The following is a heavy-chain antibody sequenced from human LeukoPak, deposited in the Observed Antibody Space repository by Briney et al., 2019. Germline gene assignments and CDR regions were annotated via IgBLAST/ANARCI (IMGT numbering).Heavy chain of an antibody. D-gene: IGHD3-16*02. CDR3: ARTVSF. J-gene: IGHJ4*02. V-gene: IGHV3-11*06. CDR2: ISNSSTAT. Sequence: PGGSLRLSCAASGFTVSSNYMSWIRQAPGKGLEWVSYISNSSTATQYADSVMGRFTISRDNAKNSLYLQMNSLRAEDTAVYYCARTVSFWGQGTLVTVSS. CDR1: GFTVSSNY.